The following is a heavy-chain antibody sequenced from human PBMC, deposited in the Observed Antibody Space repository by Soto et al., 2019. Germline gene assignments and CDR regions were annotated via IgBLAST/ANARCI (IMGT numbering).Heavy chain of an antibody. CDR1: GFTFSGYY. V-gene: IGHV3-11*01. J-gene: IGHJ4*02. Sequence: QVQLVESGGGLVKPGGALRLSCEASGFTFSGYYMTWIRQAPGKGLEWISYFSSSGYTIRYGDSVEGRFTVSRDDAKKTLYLQMNSLRAEDTAVYYCATGRGGRSEDLGQATLVTVSS. CDR2: FSSSGYTI. CDR3: ATGRGGRSED. D-gene: IGHD3-3*01.